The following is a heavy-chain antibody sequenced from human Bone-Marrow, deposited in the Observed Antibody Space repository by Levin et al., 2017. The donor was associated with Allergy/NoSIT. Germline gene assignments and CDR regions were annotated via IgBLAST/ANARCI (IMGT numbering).Heavy chain of an antibody. D-gene: IGHD5-12*01. CDR3: ARLPKWQYYYFDS. V-gene: IGHV4-4*02. Sequence: PSQTLSLTCVVSGGSITRGDWWSWVRQTPGKGLEWIGEIGYSGSTNYNPSLQSRVTLSIDTSKNQFSLKLTSVTAADPAVYYCARLPKWQYYYFDSWGPGTVVTVSS. J-gene: IGHJ4*02. CDR1: GGSITRGDW. CDR2: IGYSGST.